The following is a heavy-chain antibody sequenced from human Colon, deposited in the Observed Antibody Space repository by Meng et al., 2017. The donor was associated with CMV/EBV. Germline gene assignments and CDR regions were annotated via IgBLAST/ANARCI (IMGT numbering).Heavy chain of an antibody. CDR3: ARGGDVTNGYDQDNWTLDY. J-gene: IGHJ4*02. Sequence: SETLSLTCAVEGGSFSGYMWTWIRQSPGSGLEWIGEINHGGSTNYSPSLKSSVAISVDLSKKQFSLKLNAVNAADTAVYYCARGGDVTNGYDQDNWTLDYWGQGSEVTVSS. CDR2: INHGGST. D-gene: IGHD1-20*01. CDR1: GGSFSGYM. V-gene: IGHV4-34*01.